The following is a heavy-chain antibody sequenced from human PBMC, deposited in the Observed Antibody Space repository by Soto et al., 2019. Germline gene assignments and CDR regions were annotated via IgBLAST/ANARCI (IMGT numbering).Heavy chain of an antibody. CDR3: VRTSLVVAAATREDY. CDR1: GFTFSSYW. J-gene: IGHJ4*02. V-gene: IGHV3-74*01. CDR2: INSDGSST. D-gene: IGHD2-15*01. Sequence: GGSLRLSCAASGFTFSSYWMHWVRQAPGKGLVWVSRINSDGSSTSYADSVKGRFTISRDNAKNTLYLQMNSLRAEDTAVYYCVRTSLVVAAATREDYWGQGTLVTAPQ.